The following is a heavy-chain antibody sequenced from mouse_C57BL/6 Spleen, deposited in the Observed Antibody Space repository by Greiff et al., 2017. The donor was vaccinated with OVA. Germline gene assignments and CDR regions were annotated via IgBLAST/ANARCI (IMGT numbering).Heavy chain of an antibody. J-gene: IGHJ4*01. CDR2: IRSKSNNYAT. D-gene: IGHD1-1*01. Sequence: EVQGVESGGGLVQPKGSLKLSCAASGFSFNTYAMNWVRQAPGKGLEWVARIRSKSNNYATYYADSVKDRFTISRDDSESMLYLQMNNLKTEDTAMYYCVRQESFIYAMDYWGQGTSVTVSS. CDR1: GFSFNTYA. V-gene: IGHV10-1*01. CDR3: VRQESFIYAMDY.